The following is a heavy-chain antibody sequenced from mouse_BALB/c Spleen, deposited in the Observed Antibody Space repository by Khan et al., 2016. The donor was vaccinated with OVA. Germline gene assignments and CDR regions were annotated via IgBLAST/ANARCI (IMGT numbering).Heavy chain of an antibody. J-gene: IGHJ3*01. V-gene: IGHV1-7*01. Sequence: QVQLKQSGAELAKPGASVKMSCKASGYTFTNYWMHWVKQRPGQGLEWIGYINPSTDYTEYNQKFKDKVTLTADKSSSTAYMQLTNLTSEDSALYSYVNDSSSSSWFTYWGQGTLVTVSA. CDR3: VNDSSSSSWFTY. CDR1: GYTFTNYW. D-gene: IGHD1-1*01. CDR2: INPSTDYT.